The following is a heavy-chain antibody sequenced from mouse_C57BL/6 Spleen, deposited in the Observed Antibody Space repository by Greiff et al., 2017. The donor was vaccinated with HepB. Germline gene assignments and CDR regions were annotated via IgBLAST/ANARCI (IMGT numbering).Heavy chain of an antibody. CDR3: ARRDSYDPYAMDY. D-gene: IGHD2-3*01. CDR1: GYTFTSYW. J-gene: IGHJ4*01. Sequence: VQLQQSGAELVKPGASVKLSCKASGYTFTSYWMQWVKQRPGQGLEWIGEIDPSDSYTNYNQKFKGKATLTVDTSSSTAYMQLSSLTSEDSAVYYCARRDSYDPYAMDYWGQGTSVTVSS. V-gene: IGHV1-50*01. CDR2: IDPSDSYT.